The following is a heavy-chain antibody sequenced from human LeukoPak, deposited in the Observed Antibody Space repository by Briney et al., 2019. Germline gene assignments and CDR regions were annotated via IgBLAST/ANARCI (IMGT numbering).Heavy chain of an antibody. V-gene: IGHV1-2*02. CDR3: ARGRYSYAVDF. D-gene: IGHD5-18*01. J-gene: IGHJ4*02. Sequence: ASVKVSCKASVYTFTSYYIHWVRQAPGQGLEWMGWINPNSGGTNYAQKFQGRVTMTRDTSIITVYMELNSLISDDAVVYYCARGRYSYAVDFWGQGTPVTVSS. CDR2: INPNSGGT. CDR1: VYTFTSYY.